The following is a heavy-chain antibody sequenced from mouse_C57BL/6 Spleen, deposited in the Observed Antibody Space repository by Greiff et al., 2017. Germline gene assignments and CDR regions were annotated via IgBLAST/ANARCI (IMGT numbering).Heavy chain of an antibody. D-gene: IGHD2-10*02. CDR1: GFNIKDDY. CDR2: IDPENGDT. J-gene: IGHJ1*03. CDR3: TKYGKLYVDV. Sequence: SGAELVRPGASVKLSCTASGFNIKDDYMHWVKQRPEQGLEWIGWIDPENGDTEYASKFQGKATITADTSSNTAYLQLSSLTSEDTAVYYCTKYGKLYVDVWGTGTTVTVSS. V-gene: IGHV14-4*01.